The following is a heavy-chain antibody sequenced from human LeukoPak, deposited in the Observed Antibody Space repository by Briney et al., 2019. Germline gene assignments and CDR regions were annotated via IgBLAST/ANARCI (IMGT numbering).Heavy chain of an antibody. D-gene: IGHD3-22*01. CDR3: ARGRYYDSSGYKRPFDY. CDR1: GGSISSSSYY. V-gene: IGHV4-39*07. J-gene: IGHJ4*02. CDR2: IYYSGST. Sequence: PSETLSLTCTVSGGSISSSSYYWGWIRQPPGKGLEWIGSIYYSGSTYYNPSLKSRVTISVDTSKNQFSLKLSSVTAADTAVYYCARGRYYDSSGYKRPFDYWGQGTLVTVSS.